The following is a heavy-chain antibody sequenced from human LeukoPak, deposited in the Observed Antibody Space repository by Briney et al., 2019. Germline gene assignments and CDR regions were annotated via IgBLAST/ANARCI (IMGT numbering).Heavy chain of an antibody. CDR3: ARGGFDY. Sequence: SETLSLTCTVSGGSISSSSYYWGWIRQPPGKGLEWIGSIYYSGSTYYNPSLKSRVTISVDTSKNQFSLKLSSVTAADTAVYYRARGGFDYWGQGTLVTVSS. CDR1: GGSISSSSYY. CDR2: IYYSGST. D-gene: IGHD3-16*01. V-gene: IGHV4-39*07. J-gene: IGHJ4*02.